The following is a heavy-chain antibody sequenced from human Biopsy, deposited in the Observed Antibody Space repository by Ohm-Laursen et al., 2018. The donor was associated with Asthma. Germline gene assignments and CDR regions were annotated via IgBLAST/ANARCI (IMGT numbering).Heavy chain of an antibody. J-gene: IGHJ3*02. CDR1: GYTFISYA. Sequence: ASVKVSCKASGYTFISYAIHWVRQAPGQRLEWMGWINAGNGNTKYSQKFQGRVTITRDTSASTAYMELSSLRSEDTAVYYFARTFYDFLTGQVSDFFAIWGQGTMVTASS. CDR2: INAGNGNT. D-gene: IGHD3-9*01. CDR3: ARTFYDFLTGQVSDFFAI. V-gene: IGHV1-3*01.